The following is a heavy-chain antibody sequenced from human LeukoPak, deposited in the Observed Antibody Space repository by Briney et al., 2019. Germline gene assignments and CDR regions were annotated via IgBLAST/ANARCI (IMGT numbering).Heavy chain of an antibody. V-gene: IGHV3-33*01. J-gene: IGHJ5*02. CDR1: GITFSSFG. CDR3: ARDGTLTAGPFDP. Sequence: GGSLRLSCAAPGITFSSFGMHWLRQAPGKGLEWVAFIWNDGGNKYYADSVKGRFTISRDNSKNTLYLQMNSLRVEDTAVYYCARDGTLTAGPFDPWGRGTLVTVSS. CDR2: IWNDGGNK. D-gene: IGHD1-1*01.